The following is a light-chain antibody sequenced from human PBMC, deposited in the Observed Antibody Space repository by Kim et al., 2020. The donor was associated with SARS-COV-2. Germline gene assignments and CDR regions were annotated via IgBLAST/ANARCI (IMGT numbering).Light chain of an antibody. J-gene: IGKJ4*01. CDR1: QTVSSGY. V-gene: IGKV3-20*01. Sequence: PGERASLSCTTSQTVSSGYLAWYQQKPGQAPRLIIYGASSRATGIPDRFSGSGSVTDFTLTISGLEPEDFAVYYCQQYASSPLTFGGGTKVDIK. CDR2: GAS. CDR3: QQYASSPLT.